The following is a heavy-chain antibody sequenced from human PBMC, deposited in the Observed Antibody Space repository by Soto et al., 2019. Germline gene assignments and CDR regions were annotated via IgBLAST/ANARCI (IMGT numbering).Heavy chain of an antibody. J-gene: IGHJ4*02. Sequence: PSETLSLTCAVSGGSISSSNWWSWVRQPPGKGLEWIGEIYHSGSTNYNPSLKSRVTISVDKSNNQFSLKLSSVTAADTAVYYCASISSEYYYDSSGLGNWGQGTLVTVS. CDR2: IYHSGST. CDR3: ASISSEYYYDSSGLGN. CDR1: GGSISSSNW. D-gene: IGHD3-22*01. V-gene: IGHV4-4*02.